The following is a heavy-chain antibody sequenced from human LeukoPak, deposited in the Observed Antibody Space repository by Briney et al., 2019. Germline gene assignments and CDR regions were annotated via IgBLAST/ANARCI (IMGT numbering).Heavy chain of an antibody. CDR2: IIPIFGTA. Sequence: SVKVSCKASGGTFSSYAISWVRQSPGQGLEWRGGIIPIFGTANYAQKFQGRVTITADESTSTAYMELSSLRSEDTAVYYCARAKGDYCSSTSCYNWFDPWGQGTLVTVSS. CDR1: GGTFSSYA. D-gene: IGHD2-2*01. CDR3: ARAKGDYCSSTSCYNWFDP. J-gene: IGHJ5*02. V-gene: IGHV1-69*13.